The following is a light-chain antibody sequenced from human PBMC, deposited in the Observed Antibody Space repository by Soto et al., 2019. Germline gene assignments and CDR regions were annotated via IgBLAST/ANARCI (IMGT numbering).Light chain of an antibody. J-gene: IGLJ2*01. CDR1: SSDVGGYNY. Sequence: QSALTQPPSASGSPGQSVTISCTGASSDVGGYNYVSWYQQYPGKAPKLMIYDVIKRPSGVPDRFSGSKSGNTASLTVSGLQAEDEADYYCSSYAGSNNVVFGGGTKLTVL. V-gene: IGLV2-8*01. CDR3: SSYAGSNNVV. CDR2: DVI.